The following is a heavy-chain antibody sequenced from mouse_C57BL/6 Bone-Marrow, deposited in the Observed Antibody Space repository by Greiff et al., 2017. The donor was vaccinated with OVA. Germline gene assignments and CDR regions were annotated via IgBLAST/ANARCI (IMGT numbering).Heavy chain of an antibody. CDR2: ISYDGSN. Sequence: ESGPGLVKPSQSLSLTCSVTGYSITSGYYWNWIRQFPGNKLEWMGYISYDGSNNYNPSLKNRISITRDTSKNQLFLKLNSVTTEDTATYYCARESGGGRMDYWGQGTSVTVSS. J-gene: IGHJ4*01. CDR1: GYSITSGYY. CDR3: ARESGGGRMDY. D-gene: IGHD1-3*01. V-gene: IGHV3-6*01.